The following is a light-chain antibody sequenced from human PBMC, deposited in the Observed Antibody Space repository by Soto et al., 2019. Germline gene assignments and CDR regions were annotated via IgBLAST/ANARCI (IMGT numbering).Light chain of an antibody. Sequence: QSALTQPASVSGSPGQSITISCTGTSSDVGGYHYVSWYQQHPGKAPKLMIYEVINRPSGVPNRFSASKSGNTASLTISGLQAEDEADYYCSSYTSTSTYVFGTGTKVTVL. CDR3: SSYTSTSTYV. V-gene: IGLV2-14*01. J-gene: IGLJ1*01. CDR1: SSDVGGYHY. CDR2: EVI.